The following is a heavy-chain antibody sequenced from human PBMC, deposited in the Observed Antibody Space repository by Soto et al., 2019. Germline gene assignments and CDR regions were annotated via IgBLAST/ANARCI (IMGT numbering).Heavy chain of an antibody. J-gene: IGHJ4*02. Sequence: GSLRLSCAASGFTFSDKSMNWVRQAPGKGLEWVSSISSLNTYIYYADSVRGRFTISRDNAKNSLYLQMDSLRAEDTAVYYCARGGFTMVREVNPADFDSWGQGTLVAVSS. CDR2: ISSLNTYI. CDR3: ARGGFTMVREVNPADFDS. D-gene: IGHD3-10*01. V-gene: IGHV3-21*01. CDR1: GFTFSDKS.